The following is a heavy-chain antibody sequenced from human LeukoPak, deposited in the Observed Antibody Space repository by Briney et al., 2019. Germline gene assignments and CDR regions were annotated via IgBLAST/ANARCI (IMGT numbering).Heavy chain of an antibody. CDR2: LSGDGGTT. J-gene: IGHJ4*02. V-gene: IGHV3-23*01. CDR1: GFTFTSYA. CDR3: ARENRGNYDY. D-gene: IGHD3-10*01. Sequence: GGSLRLSCAASGFTFTSYAMTWVRQALGKGLEWVSILSGDGGTTFYADSVKDRFTISRDNSKNTMYLQMNSLGAEDTAVYYCARENRGNYDYWGQGTLVTVSS.